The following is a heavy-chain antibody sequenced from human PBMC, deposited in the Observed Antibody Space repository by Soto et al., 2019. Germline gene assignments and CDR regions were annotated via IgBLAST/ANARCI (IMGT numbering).Heavy chain of an antibody. CDR2: LSPDGSAT. J-gene: IGHJ4*02. CDR3: VRGTETSASCPDY. Sequence: PGGSLRLSCAASGFTFSDFWMTWVRQAPGKGLQWVASLSPDGSATYHVDSVKGRFTISRDNAKNSLYLQMNSLRGEDTAVYYCVRGTETSASCPDYWGQGTLVTVSS. CDR1: GFTFSDFW. V-gene: IGHV3-7*01. D-gene: IGHD2-2*01.